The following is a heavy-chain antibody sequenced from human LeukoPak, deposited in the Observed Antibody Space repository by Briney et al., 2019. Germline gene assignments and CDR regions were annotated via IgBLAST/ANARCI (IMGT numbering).Heavy chain of an antibody. CDR1: GGSISSYY. CDR2: IYYSGST. J-gene: IGHJ4*02. CDR3: ASTKLSGYSSSWYRRGYFDY. V-gene: IGHV4-59*08. Sequence: SETLSLTCTVSGGSISSYYWSWIRQPPGKGLEWIGYIYYSGSTNYNPSLKSRGTISVDTSKNQFSLKLSSVTAADTAVYYCASTKLSGYSSSWYRRGYFDYWGQGTLVTVSS. D-gene: IGHD6-13*01.